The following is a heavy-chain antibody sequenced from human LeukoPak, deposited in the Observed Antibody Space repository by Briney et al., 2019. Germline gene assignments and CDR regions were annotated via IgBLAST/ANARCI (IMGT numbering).Heavy chain of an antibody. V-gene: IGHV3-53*01. CDR1: GFQFSSFW. CDR3: AREEGYYYYMDV. J-gene: IGHJ6*03. Sequence: GGSLRLSCSASGFQFSSFWMHWVRQAPGKGLEWVSVIYSGGSTYHADSVKGRFTISRDNSKNTLHLQMNSLRAEDTAVYYCAREEGYYYYMDVWGKGTTVTVSS. CDR2: IYSGGST.